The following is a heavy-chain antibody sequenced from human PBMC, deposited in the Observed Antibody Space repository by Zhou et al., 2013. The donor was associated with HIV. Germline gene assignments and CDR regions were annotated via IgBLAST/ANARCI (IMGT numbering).Heavy chain of an antibody. CDR3: ARGNTIFGVVIGGGNWFDP. CDR2: IIPIFGTA. D-gene: IGHD3-3*01. V-gene: IGHV1-69*05. J-gene: IGHJ5*02. CDR1: GGTFSSYA. Sequence: QVQLVQSGAEVKKPGSSVKVSCKASGGTFSSYAISWVRQAPGQGLEWMGGIIPIFGTANYAQKFQGRVTITTDESTSTAYMELSSLRSEDTAVYYCARGNTIFGVVIGGGNWFDPWGQGTLVTVSS.